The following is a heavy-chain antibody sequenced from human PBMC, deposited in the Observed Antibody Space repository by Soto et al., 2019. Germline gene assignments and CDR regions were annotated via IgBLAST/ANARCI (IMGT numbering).Heavy chain of an antibody. CDR2: ISGSGGST. D-gene: IGHD2-21*02. CDR3: AKVVVVTATPGHDAFDI. Sequence: PVGSLRLSCAASGFTFSSYAMSWVRQAPGKGLEWVSAISGSGGSTYYADSVKGRFTISRDNSKNTLYLQMNSLRAEDTAVYYCAKVVVVTATPGHDAFDIWGQGTMVTVSS. J-gene: IGHJ3*02. V-gene: IGHV3-23*01. CDR1: GFTFSSYA.